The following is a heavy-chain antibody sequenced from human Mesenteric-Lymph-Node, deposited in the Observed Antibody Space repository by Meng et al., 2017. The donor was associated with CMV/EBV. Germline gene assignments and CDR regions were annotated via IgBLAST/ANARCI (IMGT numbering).Heavy chain of an antibody. CDR3: ARHQRWLKSEGGFNY. D-gene: IGHD4-23*01. CDR2: INHSGST. CDR1: GGSFSGYY. V-gene: IGHV4-34*01. Sequence: LQRVGAGLLKPSEALSPTCAVYGGSFSGYYWSWIPQPPGKGLEWIGEINHSGSTNYNPSLKSRVTISVDTSKNQFSLKLSSVTAADTAVYYCARHQRWLKSEGGFNYWGQGTLVTVSS. J-gene: IGHJ4*02.